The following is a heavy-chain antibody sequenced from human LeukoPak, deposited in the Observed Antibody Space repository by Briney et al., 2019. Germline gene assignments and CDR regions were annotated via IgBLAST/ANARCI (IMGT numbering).Heavy chain of an antibody. CDR3: TTDHSTYYDTSGTGSYH. Sequence: PGGSLRLSCAASGFTFSNAWRNWVRQAPGKGLEWVCRIKSKSDGGTTDYAAPVKGRFTISRDDSKNTLYVQMNSLKTEDTAVYYCTTDHSTYYDTSGTGSYHWGQGTLVTVSS. CDR1: GFTFSNAW. J-gene: IGHJ5*02. D-gene: IGHD3-22*01. V-gene: IGHV3-15*01. CDR2: IKSKSDGGTT.